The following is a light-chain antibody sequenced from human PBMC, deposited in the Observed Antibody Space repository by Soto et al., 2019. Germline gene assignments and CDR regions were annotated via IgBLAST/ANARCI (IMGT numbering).Light chain of an antibody. V-gene: IGKV3-20*01. CDR1: QSVSSSY. J-gene: IGKJ1*01. CDR3: QQYGSSCNGT. Sequence: IVLTQSPCTLSLSPGERATLSCRASQSVSSSYLAWYQQKPGQAPRLLIYGASSRATGIPDRFSGSGSGTDFTLTISRLEPEDFAVYYCQQYGSSCNGTFGQGTKV. CDR2: GAS.